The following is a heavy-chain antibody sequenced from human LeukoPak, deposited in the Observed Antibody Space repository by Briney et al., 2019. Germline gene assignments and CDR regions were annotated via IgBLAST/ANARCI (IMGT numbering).Heavy chain of an antibody. V-gene: IGHV3-53*01. D-gene: IGHD3-9*01. CDR1: GLSVSDYY. J-gene: IGHJ4*02. Sequence: GGSLRLSCAASGLSVSDYYMSWVRQAPGKGLEWVSVLYSDGSTYFADPVKGRFTTSRDNSKNTLYLQMNSLRAEDTAVYYCAKDGDYDILTGYYFFDYWGQGTLVTVSS. CDR3: AKDGDYDILTGYYFFDY. CDR2: LYSDGST.